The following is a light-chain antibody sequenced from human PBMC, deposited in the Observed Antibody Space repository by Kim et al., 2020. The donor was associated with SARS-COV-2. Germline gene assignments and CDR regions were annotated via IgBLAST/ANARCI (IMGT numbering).Light chain of an antibody. Sequence: SSVKLTCTLGSGHSSYIIAWHQQQPRKAPRYLMKLEGSGSYNKGSGVPDRCSGSRSGADRYLTISNLQSEDEADYYCETWDTNTWVFGGGTQLTVL. CDR3: ETWDTNTWV. V-gene: IGLV4-60*03. CDR2: LEGSGSY. CDR1: SGHSSYI. J-gene: IGLJ3*02.